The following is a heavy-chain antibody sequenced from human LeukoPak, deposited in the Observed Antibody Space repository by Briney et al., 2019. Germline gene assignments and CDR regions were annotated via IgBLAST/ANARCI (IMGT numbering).Heavy chain of an antibody. V-gene: IGHV1-69*13. Sequence: SVKVSCKASGGTFSSYAISWVRQAPGQGLEWMGGIIPIFGTANYAQKFQGRVTITAGESTSTAYMELSSLRSEDTAVYYCARVPEGYFDWLLYFDYWGQGTLVTVSS. CDR2: IIPIFGTA. D-gene: IGHD3-9*01. CDR1: GGTFSSYA. J-gene: IGHJ4*02. CDR3: ARVPEGYFDWLLYFDY.